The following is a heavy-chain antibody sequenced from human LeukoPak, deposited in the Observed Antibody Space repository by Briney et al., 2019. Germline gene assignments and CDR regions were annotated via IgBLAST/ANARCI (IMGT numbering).Heavy chain of an antibody. CDR3: ARKQGDY. V-gene: IGHV4-59*01. CDR1: GDSITSYY. D-gene: IGHD1/OR15-1a*01. Sequence: SETLSLTCTVSGDSITSYYWTWIQQPAGKGLEWIGYIYYSGSTNYNPSLKSRVTISVDTSKNQFSLRLSSVTAADTAVYYCARKQGDYWGQGTLVTVSS. J-gene: IGHJ4*02. CDR2: IYYSGST.